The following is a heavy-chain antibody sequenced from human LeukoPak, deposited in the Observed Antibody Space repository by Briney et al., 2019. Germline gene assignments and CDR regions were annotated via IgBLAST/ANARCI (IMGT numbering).Heavy chain of an antibody. CDR1: GYTFSRYS. CDR3: ARDPYSGNYGNYYYYYMDV. D-gene: IGHD1-26*01. V-gene: IGHV3-21*01. CDR2: ISISSNYI. Sequence: GGSLRLSCAASGYTFSRYSMNWVRQAPGKGLEWVSSISISSNYIYYADSVKGRFTISRDNAKNSLYLQMNSLRAEDTAVYYCARDPYSGNYGNYYYYYMDVWGKGTTVTISS. J-gene: IGHJ6*03.